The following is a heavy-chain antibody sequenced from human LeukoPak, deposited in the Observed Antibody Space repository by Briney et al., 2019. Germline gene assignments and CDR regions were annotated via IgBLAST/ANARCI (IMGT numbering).Heavy chain of an antibody. V-gene: IGHV4-59*01. J-gene: IGHJ6*03. Sequence: SETLSLTCTVSGGSISSYYWSWIRQPPGKGLEWIGYIYYSGSTNYNPSLKGRVTISVDTSKNQFSLKLSSVTAADTAVYYCARVSSTSPYYYMDVWGKGTTVTVSS. CDR3: ARVSSTSPYYYMDV. CDR1: GGSISSYY. CDR2: IYYSGST. D-gene: IGHD2-2*01.